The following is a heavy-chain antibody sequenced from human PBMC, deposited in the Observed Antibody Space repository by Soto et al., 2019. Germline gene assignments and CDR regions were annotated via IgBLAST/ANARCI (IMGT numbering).Heavy chain of an antibody. CDR3: ARHLYGTGSFDH. J-gene: IGHJ4*02. CDR2: MTPNSGNT. D-gene: IGHD3-10*01. Sequence: QVQLMQSGAEVRKPGASVKVSCKASGYTFTDYDINWVRQATGQGLEWMGWMTPNSGNTGYAQKFQGRVTMTRDTSRSTAYMELSSLTSEDTAVYYCARHLYGTGSFDHWGQGTLVTVSS. CDR1: GYTFTDYD. V-gene: IGHV1-8*02.